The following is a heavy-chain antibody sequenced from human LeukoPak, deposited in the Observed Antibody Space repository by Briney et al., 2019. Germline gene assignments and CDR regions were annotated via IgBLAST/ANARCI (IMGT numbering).Heavy chain of an antibody. J-gene: IGHJ4*02. V-gene: IGHV4-59*01. CDR1: GGSISSYY. CDR3: ARVVDIVATHLFDY. CDR2: IYYSGST. Sequence: TPSETLSLTCTVSGGSISSYYWSWIRQPPGKGLEWIGYIYYSGSTNYNPSLKSRVTISVDTSKNQFSLKLSSVTAADTAVYYCARVVDIVATHLFDYWGQGTLVTVSS. D-gene: IGHD5-12*01.